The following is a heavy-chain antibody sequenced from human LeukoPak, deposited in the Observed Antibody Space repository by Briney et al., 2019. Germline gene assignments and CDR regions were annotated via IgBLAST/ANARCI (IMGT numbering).Heavy chain of an antibody. J-gene: IGHJ4*02. V-gene: IGHV3-30-3*01. CDR2: ISYDGSNK. CDR3: ARTTTPHYYGSGSYALGY. Sequence: GGSLRLSCAASGFTFSTYAMHWVRQGPGKGLESVAVISYDGSNKYYADSVKGRFTISRDNSKNTLYLQMSSLSAEDTAVYYCARTTTPHYYGSGSYALGYWGQGTLVTVPS. CDR1: GFTFSTYA. D-gene: IGHD3-10*01.